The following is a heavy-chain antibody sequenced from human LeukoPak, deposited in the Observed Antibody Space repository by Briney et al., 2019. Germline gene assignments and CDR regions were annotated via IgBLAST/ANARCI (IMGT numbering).Heavy chain of an antibody. CDR1: GYTFNTYD. Sequence: ASVKVSCKASGYTFNTYDINWARQVPGQGLEWMGWMNPNSRNTGYAQKFQGRVTITRNISISTAYMELSSLRSEDTAVYYCARDLGHGGSYYMDVWGRGTTVTVSS. J-gene: IGHJ6*03. V-gene: IGHV1-8*03. CDR3: ARDLGHGGSYYMDV. D-gene: IGHD1-26*01. CDR2: MNPNSRNT.